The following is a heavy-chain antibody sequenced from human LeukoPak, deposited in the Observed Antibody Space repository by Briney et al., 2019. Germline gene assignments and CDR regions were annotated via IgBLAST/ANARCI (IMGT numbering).Heavy chain of an antibody. CDR2: ISSSSSYI. J-gene: IGHJ6*03. V-gene: IGHV3-21*01. Sequence: PGGSLRLSCAASGFTFSSYSMNWVRQAPGKGLEWVSSISSSSSYIYYADSVKGRFTISRDNSKNTLYLQMNSLRAEDTAVYYCARGPYYDILTGYSPNYYYYMDVWGKGTTVTVSS. CDR1: GFTFSSYS. CDR3: ARGPYYDILTGYSPNYYYYMDV. D-gene: IGHD3-9*01.